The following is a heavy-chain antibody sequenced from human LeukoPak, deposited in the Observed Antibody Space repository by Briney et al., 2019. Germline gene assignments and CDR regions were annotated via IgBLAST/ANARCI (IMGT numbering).Heavy chain of an antibody. J-gene: IGHJ4*02. Sequence: GGSLRLSCAASGFTFSSYWMSWVRQAPGKGLEWVANIKQDGSEKYYVDSVKGRFTISRDNAKNSLYLQMNSLRAEDTAVYYCARTRIAVAGYYFGYWGQGTLVTVSS. D-gene: IGHD6-19*01. V-gene: IGHV3-7*01. CDR3: ARTRIAVAGYYFGY. CDR2: IKQDGSEK. CDR1: GFTFSSYW.